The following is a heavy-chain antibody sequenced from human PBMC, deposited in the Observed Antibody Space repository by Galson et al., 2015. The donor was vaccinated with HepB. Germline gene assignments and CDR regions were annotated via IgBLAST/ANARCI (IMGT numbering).Heavy chain of an antibody. D-gene: IGHD4-11*01. CDR1: GYTFTSYD. CDR2: MNPNSGNT. J-gene: IGHJ6*02. CDR3: ASPLLMGTVTTSFDYYYYYGMDV. V-gene: IGHV1-8*01. Sequence: SVKVSCKASGYTFTSYDINWVRRATGQGLEWMGWMNPNSGNTGYAQKFQGRVTMTRNTSISTAYMELSSLRSEDTAVYYCASPLLMGTVTTSFDYYYYYGMDVWGQGTTVTVSS.